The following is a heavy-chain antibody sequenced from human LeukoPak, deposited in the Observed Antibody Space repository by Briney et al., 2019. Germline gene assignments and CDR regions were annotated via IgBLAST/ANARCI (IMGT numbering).Heavy chain of an antibody. J-gene: IGHJ4*02. V-gene: IGHV1-18*01. Sequence: ASVKVSCKASGYTFTSYGISWVRQAPGQGLEWMGWISAYNGNTNYAQKLQGRVTMTTDTSTSTAYMELRSLRSEDTAVYYCARVRWYYYDSSGYYFDYWGQGTLVTVSS. CDR3: ARVRWYYYDSSGYYFDY. D-gene: IGHD3-22*01. CDR2: ISAYNGNT. CDR1: GYTFTSYG.